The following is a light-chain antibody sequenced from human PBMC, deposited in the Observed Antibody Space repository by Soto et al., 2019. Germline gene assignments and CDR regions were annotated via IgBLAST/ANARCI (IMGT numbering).Light chain of an antibody. CDR3: SSFTTYNTRV. Sequence: QSALTQPASVSGSPGQSIAISCTGTNSDVVAYNFVSWYQQYPGKAPKLIIHEVNNRPSGVSDRFSGSKSGNTASLTISGLQADDEADYYCSSFTTYNTRVFGTGTKVTVL. J-gene: IGLJ1*01. CDR2: EVN. CDR1: NSDVVAYNF. V-gene: IGLV2-14*01.